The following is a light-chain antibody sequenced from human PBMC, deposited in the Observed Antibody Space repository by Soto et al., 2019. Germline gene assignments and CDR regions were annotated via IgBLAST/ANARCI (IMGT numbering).Light chain of an antibody. CDR1: QSVSSSY. Sequence: EIVLTQSPGALSLSPGERATLSCGASQSVSSSYLAWYQQKPGQAPMLLIYGASTRATGIPDRFSGSGSGTDLTLTISRLEPEDFAVYYWQQYGSSPRTFGQGTKVEIK. CDR3: QQYGSSPRT. CDR2: GAS. V-gene: IGKV3-20*01. J-gene: IGKJ1*01.